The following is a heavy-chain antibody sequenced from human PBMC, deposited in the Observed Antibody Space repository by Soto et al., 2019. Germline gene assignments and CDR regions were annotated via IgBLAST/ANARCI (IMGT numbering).Heavy chain of an antibody. CDR2: ISYDGSNK. CDR1: GFTFSSYA. CDR3: AREGTGSHPLSPHLRYYYYGMDV. J-gene: IGHJ6*02. V-gene: IGHV3-30-3*01. D-gene: IGHD3-10*01. Sequence: PGGSLRLSCAASGFTFSSYAMHWVRQAPGKGLEWVAVISYDGSNKYYADSVKGRFTISRDNSKNTLYLQMNSLRAEDTAVYYCAREGTGSHPLSPHLRYYYYGMDVSGQATTVTRS.